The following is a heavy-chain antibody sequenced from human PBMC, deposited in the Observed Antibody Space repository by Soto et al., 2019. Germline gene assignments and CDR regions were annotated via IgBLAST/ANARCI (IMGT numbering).Heavy chain of an antibody. D-gene: IGHD3-10*01. CDR1: GFTFSSYG. V-gene: IGHV3-30*18. CDR2: ISYDGSNK. CDR3: AEAYITMVRVDYFDN. J-gene: IGHJ4*02. Sequence: QVQLVESGGGVVQPGRSLRLSCAASGFTFSSYGMHWVRQAPGKGLEWMAVISYDGSNKYYADSVKGRFTISRDNSKNTLYLQMDILIAGDTAVYCCAEAYITMVRVDYFDNWGQGILVTVSS.